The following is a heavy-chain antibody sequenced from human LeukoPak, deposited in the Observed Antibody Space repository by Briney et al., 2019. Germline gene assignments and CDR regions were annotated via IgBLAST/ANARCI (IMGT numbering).Heavy chain of an antibody. J-gene: IGHJ3*02. CDR3: ARLRARSSGWYFTSMHDAFDI. Sequence: SETLSLTCTVSGGSISNSSYYWGWIRQPPGKGLEWIGSIYYSGSTYYNPSLKSRVTISVDTSKNQFSLKLSSVTAADTAVYYCARLRARSSGWYFTSMHDAFDIWGQGTMVTVSS. CDR2: IYYSGST. D-gene: IGHD6-19*01. CDR1: GGSISNSSYY. V-gene: IGHV4-39*01.